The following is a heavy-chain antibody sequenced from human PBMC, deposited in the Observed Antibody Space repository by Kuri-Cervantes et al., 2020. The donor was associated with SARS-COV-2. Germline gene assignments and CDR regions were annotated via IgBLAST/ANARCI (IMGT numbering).Heavy chain of an antibody. CDR3: ASATSSGPITWFDS. Sequence: SQTLSLTCAVYGGSFSGYYWSWIRQPPGKGLEWIGYIYYSGSTNYNPSLKSRVTISVDTSKNQFSLKLSSVTAADTAVYYCASATSSGPITWFDSWGRGTLVTVSS. CDR1: GGSFSGYY. V-gene: IGHV4-59*08. CDR2: IYYSGST. D-gene: IGHD3-22*01. J-gene: IGHJ5*01.